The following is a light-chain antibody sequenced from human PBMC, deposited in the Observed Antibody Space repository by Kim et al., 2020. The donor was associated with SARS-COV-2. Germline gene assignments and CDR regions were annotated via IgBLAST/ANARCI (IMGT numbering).Light chain of an antibody. J-gene: IGLJ2*01. CDR1: SSDVGAYNY. CDR2: VVN. Sequence: QSALTQPPSASGSPGQSVTISCTGTSSDVGAYNYVSWYQQHQGKAPKLMIYVVNKRPSGVPDRFSGSKSGNTASLTVSGLQAEDEADYYCSSYAGSKIAVFGGGTQLTVL. V-gene: IGLV2-8*01. CDR3: SSYAGSKIAV.